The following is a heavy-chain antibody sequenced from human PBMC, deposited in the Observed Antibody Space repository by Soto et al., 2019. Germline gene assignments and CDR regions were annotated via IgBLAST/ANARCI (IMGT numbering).Heavy chain of an antibody. CDR1: GGTFSSYA. CDR2: IIPIFGTA. V-gene: IGHV1-69*01. Sequence: QVQLVQSGAEVKKPGSSVKVSCKASGGTFSSYAISWVRQAPGQGLEWMGGIIPIFGTANYGQKFQGRVTITADESTSTAYMELSSLRSEDTAVYYCARHVDTAMVTYFDYWGQGTLVTVSS. CDR3: ARHVDTAMVTYFDY. D-gene: IGHD5-18*01. J-gene: IGHJ4*02.